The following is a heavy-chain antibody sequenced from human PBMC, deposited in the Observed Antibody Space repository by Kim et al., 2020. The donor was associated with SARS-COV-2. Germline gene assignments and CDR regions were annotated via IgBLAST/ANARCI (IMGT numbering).Heavy chain of an antibody. V-gene: IGHV4-31*03. CDR3: ARVYSSSWYVPEPAWFDP. CDR1: GGSISSGGYY. Sequence: SETLSLTCTVSGGSISSGGYYWSWIRQHPGKGLEWIGYIYYSGSTYYNPSLKSRVTISVDTSKNQFSLKLSSVTAADTAVYYCARVYSSSWYVPEPAWFDPWGQGTLVTVSS. J-gene: IGHJ5*02. CDR2: IYYSGST. D-gene: IGHD6-13*01.